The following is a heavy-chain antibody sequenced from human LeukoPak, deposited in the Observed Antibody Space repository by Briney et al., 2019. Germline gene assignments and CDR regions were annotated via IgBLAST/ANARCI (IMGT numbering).Heavy chain of an antibody. Sequence: ASVKVSCKASGYTFTSYYMHWVRQAPGQGLEWMGIINPSGGSTSYAQKFQGRVTMTRDTSTSTVYMELSSLRSEDTAVYYCARDSRRYYYDSSGYNDYWGRGTLVTVSS. CDR3: ARDSRRYYYDSSGYNDY. CDR1: GYTFTSYY. V-gene: IGHV1-46*01. CDR2: INPSGGST. D-gene: IGHD3-22*01. J-gene: IGHJ4*02.